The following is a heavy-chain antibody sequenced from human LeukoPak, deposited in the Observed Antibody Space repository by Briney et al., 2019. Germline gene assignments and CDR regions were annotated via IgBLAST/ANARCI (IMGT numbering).Heavy chain of an antibody. V-gene: IGHV4-39*01. CDR1: GGSISSSTYY. J-gene: IGHJ4*02. D-gene: IGHD1-26*01. Sequence: SGTLSLTCTVSGGSISSSTYYWGWIRQPPGKGLEWIGSIYYSGSTYYNPSLKSRVTISVDTSKNQFSLKVSSVTAADTAVYYCARHFQPSSVGAIAVWGQGTLVTVSS. CDR3: ARHFQPSSVGAIAV. CDR2: IYYSGST.